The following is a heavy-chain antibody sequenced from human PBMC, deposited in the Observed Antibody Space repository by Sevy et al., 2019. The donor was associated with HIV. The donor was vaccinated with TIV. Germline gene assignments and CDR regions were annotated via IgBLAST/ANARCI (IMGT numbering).Heavy chain of an antibody. V-gene: IGHV3-21*01. CDR1: GITFTIYT. Sequence: GGSLRLSCAASGITFTIYTMNWVRQAPGKGLEWVSSISSSSSYIYYADSVKGRFTISRDNAKSSLYLQMNSLRAEDTAVYYCAREDSNGVCYSHRGQGTLVTVSS. CDR2: ISSSSSYI. D-gene: IGHD2-8*01. J-gene: IGHJ4*02. CDR3: AREDSNGVCYSH.